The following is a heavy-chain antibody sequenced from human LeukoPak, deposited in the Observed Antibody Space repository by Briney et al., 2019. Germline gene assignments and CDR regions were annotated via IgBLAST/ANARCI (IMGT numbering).Heavy chain of an antibody. V-gene: IGHV4-4*02. CDR1: GDSISSDNR. CDR3: ARSPRSLLPAL. CDR2: IYHLGNT. Sequence: SETLSLTCAVSGDSISSDNRWNWVRQPPGKGLEWIGEIYHLGNTNYNPSLKSRVTISVDKSKNQFSLKLSSVTAADTAVYYCARSPRSLLPALWGQGTMVTVSS. D-gene: IGHD3-22*01. J-gene: IGHJ3*01.